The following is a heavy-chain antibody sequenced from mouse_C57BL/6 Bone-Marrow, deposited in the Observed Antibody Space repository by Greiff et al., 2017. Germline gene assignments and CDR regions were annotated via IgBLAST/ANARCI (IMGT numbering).Heavy chain of an antibody. Sequence: VQLQQSGPVLVKPGASVKMSCKASGYTFTDYYMNWVKQSHGKSLEWIGVINPYNGGTSYNQKFKGKATLTVDKSSSTAYMELNSLTSEDSAVYYCAPDEGDARDYWGQGTSVTVSS. CDR3: APDEGDARDY. CDR2: INPYNGGT. J-gene: IGHJ4*01. CDR1: GYTFTDYY. V-gene: IGHV1-19*01.